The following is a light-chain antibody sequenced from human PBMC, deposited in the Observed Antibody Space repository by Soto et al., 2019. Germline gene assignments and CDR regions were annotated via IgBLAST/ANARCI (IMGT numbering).Light chain of an antibody. CDR1: SSDVGGYNY. Sequence: QSVLTQPASVSGSPGQSITISCTGTSSDVGGYNYVSWYQQHPGNAPKLMIYEVSDRPSGVSNRFSGSKSGNTASLTISGLQAEDEADYYCSSCTTSSTLVFGTGTKLTVL. V-gene: IGLV2-14*01. CDR3: SSCTTSSTLV. CDR2: EVS. J-gene: IGLJ1*01.